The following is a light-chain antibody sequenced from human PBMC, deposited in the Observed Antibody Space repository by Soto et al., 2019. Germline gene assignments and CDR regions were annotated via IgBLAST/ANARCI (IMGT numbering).Light chain of an antibody. Sequence: QSVLTQPPSVSAAPGQTVTISCSGSSSNIGNNYVSWYQQLPGTAPKLLIYDNNKRPSGIPDRFAGSKSGTSATLGITGLKTGDEADYYCGTWDSSLSACVFGGGTTLTVL. CDR1: SSNIGNNY. J-gene: IGLJ3*02. CDR2: DNN. CDR3: GTWDSSLSACV. V-gene: IGLV1-51*01.